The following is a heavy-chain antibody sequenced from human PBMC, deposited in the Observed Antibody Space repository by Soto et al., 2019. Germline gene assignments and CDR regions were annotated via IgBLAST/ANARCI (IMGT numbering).Heavy chain of an antibody. Sequence: SETLSLTCTVSGGSISGYYWSWIRQPPGKGLEWIGYMYNTGSTDYNPSFKSRVTISVDTSKNQFSLKLNSVTAADTAVYYCARRYSGYGDYWGQGTLVTVSS. CDR1: GGSISGYY. V-gene: IGHV4-59*08. J-gene: IGHJ4*02. CDR3: ARRYSGYGDY. D-gene: IGHD5-12*01. CDR2: MYNTGST.